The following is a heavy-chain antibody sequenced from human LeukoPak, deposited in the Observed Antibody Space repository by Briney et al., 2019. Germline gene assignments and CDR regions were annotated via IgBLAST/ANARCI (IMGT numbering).Heavy chain of an antibody. D-gene: IGHD3-10*02. V-gene: IGHV3-7*01. Sequence: PGGSLRLSCAASGFTLRSYWMNWVRQAPGKGLEWVANIKEDGNEQYYVDSVKGRFTISRDNAKNSLYLQMNSLRAEDTAVYYCAELGITMIGGVWGKGTTVTISS. CDR3: AELGITMIGGV. CDR1: GFTLRSYW. CDR2: IKEDGNEQ. J-gene: IGHJ6*04.